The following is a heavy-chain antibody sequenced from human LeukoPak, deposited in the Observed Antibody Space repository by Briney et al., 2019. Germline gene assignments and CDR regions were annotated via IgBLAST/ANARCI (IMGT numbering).Heavy chain of an antibody. CDR1: GFIFSDYN. CDR2: ISSSSTYI. Sequence: PGGSLTLSCAASGFIFSDYNMNWVRQAPGKGLEWVSSISSSSTYIFYADSVKGRFTISRDNAKNSVYLQMNSLRAEDTAVFYCARVSGGYFDYWGQGTLVTVSS. D-gene: IGHD1-26*01. J-gene: IGHJ4*02. CDR3: ARVSGGYFDY. V-gene: IGHV3-21*01.